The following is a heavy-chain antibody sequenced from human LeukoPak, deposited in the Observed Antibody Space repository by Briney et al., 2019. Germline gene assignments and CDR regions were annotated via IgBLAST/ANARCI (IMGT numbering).Heavy chain of an antibody. J-gene: IGHJ6*03. V-gene: IGHV4-59*11. D-gene: IGHD3-10*01. CDR1: DGSISSHY. CDR2: MYYSGST. CDR3: ARADSANYYDSGKYFNYFYMDV. Sequence: SETLSLTCTVSDGSISSHYWSWIRQPPGKGLEWIGYMYYSGSTNYNPSLWSRVTISVDTSKNQFSLKLTSATAADTAVYYCARADSANYYDSGKYFNYFYMDVWGKGTTVTVSS.